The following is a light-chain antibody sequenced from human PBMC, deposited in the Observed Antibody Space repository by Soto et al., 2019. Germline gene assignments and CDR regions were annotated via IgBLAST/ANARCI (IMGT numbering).Light chain of an antibody. J-gene: IGLJ3*02. CDR1: SSNIGSNF. V-gene: IGLV1-47*01. CDR2: RSD. Sequence: QSVLSQPPSASGTPGQRVSISCSGSSSNIGSNFVYWYQQFPGTAPKLLIFRSDQRPSGVPERFSASKSGTSASLAISVLRSEDEAHYYCAAWDDSLSGWEFGGGTKVTVL. CDR3: AAWDDSLSGWE.